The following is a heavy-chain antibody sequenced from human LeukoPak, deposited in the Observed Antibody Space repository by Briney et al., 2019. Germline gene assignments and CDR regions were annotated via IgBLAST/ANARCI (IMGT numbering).Heavy chain of an antibody. CDR3: ARILGYCSSTSCPSVAFDI. J-gene: IGHJ3*02. V-gene: IGHV4-34*01. D-gene: IGHD2-2*01. CDR1: GGSFSGYY. Sequence: SETLSLTCAVYGGSFSGYYWSWIRQPPGKGLEWIGEINHSGSTNYNPSLKSRVTISVDTSKNQFSLKLSSVTAADTAVYYCARILGYCSSTSCPSVAFDIRGQGTMVTVSS. CDR2: INHSGST.